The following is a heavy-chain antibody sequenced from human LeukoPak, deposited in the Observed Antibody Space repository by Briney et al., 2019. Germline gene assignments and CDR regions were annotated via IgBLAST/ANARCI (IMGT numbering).Heavy chain of an antibody. CDR1: GFTFDDYA. Sequence: PGRSLRLSCAASGFTFDDYAMHWVRQAPGKGLEWVSGISWNSGSIGYADSVKGRFTISRDNAKNSLYLQMNSLRAEDTAVYYCARIQRRGYCSSTSCPAGGDFDYWGQGTLVTVSS. CDR3: ARIQRRGYCSSTSCPAGGDFDY. CDR2: ISWNSGSI. V-gene: IGHV3-9*01. J-gene: IGHJ4*02. D-gene: IGHD2-2*03.